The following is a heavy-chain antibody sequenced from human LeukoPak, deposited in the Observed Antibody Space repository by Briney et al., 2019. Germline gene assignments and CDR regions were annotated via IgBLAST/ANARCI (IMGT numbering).Heavy chain of an antibody. D-gene: IGHD4-17*01. V-gene: IGHV3-7*01. J-gene: IGHJ1*01. CDR2: IKQDGSEK. CDR3: ATSYGDYSWYFQH. Sequence: GGSLRLSCAASGFTFSSYWMSWVRQAPGKGLEWVANIKQDGSEKYYVDSVKGRFTISRDNAKNSLYLQMNSLRAEDTAVYYCATSYGDYSWYFQHWGQGTLVTVSS. CDR1: GFTFSSYW.